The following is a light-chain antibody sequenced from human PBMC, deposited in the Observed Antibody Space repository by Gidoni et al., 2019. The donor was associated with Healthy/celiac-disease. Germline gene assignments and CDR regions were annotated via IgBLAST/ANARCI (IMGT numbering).Light chain of an antibody. Sequence: TQSPSSLSASVGDRVTITCRASQRISSYLAWYQQKPGKAPKLLIYAASTLQSGVPSRFSGSGSGTDFTLTISSLQPEDFAPYYCKGAGFTFGPGTKVDIK. J-gene: IGKJ3*01. CDR2: AAS. CDR1: QRISSY. V-gene: IGKV1-9*01. CDR3: KGAGFT.